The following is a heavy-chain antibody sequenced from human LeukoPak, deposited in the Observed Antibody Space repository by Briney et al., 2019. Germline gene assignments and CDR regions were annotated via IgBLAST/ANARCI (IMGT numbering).Heavy chain of an antibody. CDR2: ISAYNGNT. CDR3: ARGLYYYDSSGYYPHGNDY. Sequence: ASVKVSCKASGYTFTSYGISWVRQAPGQGVEWMGWISAYNGNTNYAQKLQGRVTMTTDTSTSTAYMELRSLRSDDTAVYYCARGLYYYDSSGYYPHGNDYWGQGTLVTVSS. V-gene: IGHV1-18*01. D-gene: IGHD3-22*01. CDR1: GYTFTSYG. J-gene: IGHJ4*02.